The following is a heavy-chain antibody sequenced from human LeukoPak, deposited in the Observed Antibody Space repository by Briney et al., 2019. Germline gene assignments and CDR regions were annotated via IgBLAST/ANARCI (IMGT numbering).Heavy chain of an antibody. CDR2: INHSGST. D-gene: IGHD2-15*01. CDR1: GGSISSSSYY. CDR3: ARGGNCSGGSCYSFNYMDV. V-gene: IGHV4-39*07. Sequence: PSETLSLTCTVSGGSISSSSYYWGWIRQPPGKGLEWIGEINHSGSTNYNPSLKSRVTISVDTSKNQFSLKLSSVTAAETAVNYCARGGNCSGGSCYSFNYMDVWGKGTTVTVSS. J-gene: IGHJ6*03.